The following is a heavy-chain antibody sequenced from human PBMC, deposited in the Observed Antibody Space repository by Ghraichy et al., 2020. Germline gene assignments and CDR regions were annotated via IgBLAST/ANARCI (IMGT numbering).Heavy chain of an antibody. Sequence: GGSLRLSCTASGFTFSSSWMIWVRQAPGKGLEWVANIKEDGSAKFHVDSVKGRFTVSRDNAKNSLYLQMDSLRVEDTDVYYCARGRWFGPWGQGTLVTVSS. CDR3: ARGRWFGP. J-gene: IGHJ5*02. CDR2: IKEDGSAK. CDR1: GFTFSSSW. V-gene: IGHV3-7*03.